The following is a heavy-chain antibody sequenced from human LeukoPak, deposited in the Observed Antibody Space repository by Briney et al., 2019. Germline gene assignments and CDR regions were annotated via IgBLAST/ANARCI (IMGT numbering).Heavy chain of an antibody. CDR1: GFTFSSYE. CDR2: ISSSGSTI. Sequence: PGGSLRLSCAASGFTFSSYEMNWVRQAPGKGLEWVSNISSSGSTIYYAESVKGRFTISRDNAKNSLYLQMNSLRAEDTAVYYCAREGTSITGTRRGFDPWGQGTLVTVSS. V-gene: IGHV3-48*03. J-gene: IGHJ5*02. D-gene: IGHD1-7*01. CDR3: AREGTSITGTRRGFDP.